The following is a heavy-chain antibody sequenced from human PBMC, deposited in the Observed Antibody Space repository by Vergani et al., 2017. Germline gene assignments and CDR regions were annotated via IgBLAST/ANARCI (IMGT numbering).Heavy chain of an antibody. CDR3: ARDAVTPERYFDY. V-gene: IGHV4-34*01. J-gene: IGHJ4*02. CDR1: GGSFSGYY. Sequence: QVQLQQWGAGLLKPSETLSLTCAVYGGSFSGYYWSWIRQPPGKGLEWIGEINHSGSTNYNPSLKSRVTISVDTSKNQFSLKLSSVTAADTAVYYCARDAVTPERYFDYWGQGTLVTVSS. D-gene: IGHD5-18*01. CDR2: INHSGST.